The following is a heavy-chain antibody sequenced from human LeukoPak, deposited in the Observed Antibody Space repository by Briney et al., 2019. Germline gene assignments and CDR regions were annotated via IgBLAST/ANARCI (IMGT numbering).Heavy chain of an antibody. D-gene: IGHD3-16*01. V-gene: IGHV1-2*06. CDR3: ARDLRGFGLYDY. CDR2: INPNSGGT. J-gene: IGHJ4*01. Sequence: EASVKVSCKASGYTFTGYYMHWVRQAPGQGLEWMGRINPNSGGTNYAQKFQGRVTMTRDTSISTAYMELSRLRSDDTAVYYCARDLRGFGLYDYWGQGTLVTVSS. CDR1: GYTFTGYY.